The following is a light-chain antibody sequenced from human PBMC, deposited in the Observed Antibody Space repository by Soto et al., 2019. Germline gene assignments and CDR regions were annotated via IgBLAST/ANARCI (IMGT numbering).Light chain of an antibody. Sequence: DIQMTQSPSTLSASVVDGVTITCRASQSISSWLAWYQQKPGKAPKLLIYKASSLESGVPSSFSGSGSGTEFTLTISSLQPDDFATYYCQQYNSYWTCGQGTKVDIK. J-gene: IGKJ1*01. CDR1: QSISSW. V-gene: IGKV1-5*03. CDR3: QQYNSYWT. CDR2: KAS.